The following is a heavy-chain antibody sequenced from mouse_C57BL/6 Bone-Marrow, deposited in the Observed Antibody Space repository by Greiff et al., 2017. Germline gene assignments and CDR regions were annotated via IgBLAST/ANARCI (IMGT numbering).Heavy chain of an antibody. CDR3: TDYYGSSPFYAMDY. CDR2: IDPENGDT. Sequence: VQLQQSGAELVRPGASVKLSCTASGFNIKDDYMHWVKQRPEQGLAWIGWIDPENGDTEYASKFQGKATITADTSSNTAYLQLSSLTSEDTAVYYCTDYYGSSPFYAMDYWGQGTSVTVSS. D-gene: IGHD1-1*01. J-gene: IGHJ4*01. V-gene: IGHV14-4*01. CDR1: GFNIKDDY.